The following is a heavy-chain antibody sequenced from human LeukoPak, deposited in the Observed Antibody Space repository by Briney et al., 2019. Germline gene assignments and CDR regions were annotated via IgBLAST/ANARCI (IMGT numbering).Heavy chain of an antibody. CDR2: IYHSGST. CDR3: ARVSYCSSTSCYDAFDI. CDR1: GYSISSGYY. Sequence: PSETLSLTCAVSGYSISSGYYWGWIRQPPGKGLEWIGSIYHSGSTYYNPSLKSRVTISVDTSKNQFSLKLSSVTAADTAVYYCARVSYCSSTSCYDAFDIWGQGTMVTVSS. D-gene: IGHD2-2*01. J-gene: IGHJ3*02. V-gene: IGHV4-38-2*01.